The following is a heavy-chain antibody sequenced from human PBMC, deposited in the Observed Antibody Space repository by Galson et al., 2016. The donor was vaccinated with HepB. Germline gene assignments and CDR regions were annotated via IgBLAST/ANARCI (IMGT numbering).Heavy chain of an antibody. V-gene: IGHV1-3*01. J-gene: IGHJ3*02. CDR3: ARCGYAANDPFDI. CDR2: INAGTGDT. D-gene: IGHD6-25*01. Sequence: SVKVSCKASGYTFRSYAMFWVRQAPGQGLEWMGWINAGTGDTKYSQKFQGRLTITRATSASTAYMALSSLRSEDTAVYYCARCGYAANDPFDIWGQGTMVTVSS. CDR1: GYTFRSYA.